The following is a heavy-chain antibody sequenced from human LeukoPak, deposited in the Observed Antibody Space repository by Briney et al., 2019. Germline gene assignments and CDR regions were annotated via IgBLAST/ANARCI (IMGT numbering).Heavy chain of an antibody. CDR1: GFTFSSYA. CDR3: AKDPVQLWSPLFDY. D-gene: IGHD5-18*01. V-gene: IGHV3-23*01. CDR2: ISGSGGST. J-gene: IGHJ4*02. Sequence: GGSLRLSCAASGFTFSSYAMSWVRQAPGKGLEWVSAISGSGGSTYYADSVKGRFTISRDNFKNTLYLQMNSLRAEDTAVYYCAKDPVQLWSPLFDYWGQGTLVTVSS.